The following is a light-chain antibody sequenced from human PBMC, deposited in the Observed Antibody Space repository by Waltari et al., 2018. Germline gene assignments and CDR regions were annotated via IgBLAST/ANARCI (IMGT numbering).Light chain of an antibody. Sequence: QSVLTQPPSVSGTPGQRVTIPCSGSNSTIGRCYVYWYQQVPGTAPKLLIYSNNRRPSGVPDRFAGSKSGTSASLAISGLRSEDEADYYCAAWDDSVSVSGWVFGGGTKLTVL. V-gene: IGLV1-47*02. CDR2: SNN. J-gene: IGLJ3*02. CDR1: NSTIGRCY. CDR3: AAWDDSVSVSGWV.